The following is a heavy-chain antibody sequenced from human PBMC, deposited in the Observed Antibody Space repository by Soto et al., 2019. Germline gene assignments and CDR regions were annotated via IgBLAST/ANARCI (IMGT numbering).Heavy chain of an antibody. Sequence: QVQLVESGGGVVQPGRSLRLSCAASGFTFSSYGMHWVRQAPGKGLEWVAVIWYDGSNKYYADSVKGRFTISRDNSKNTLYLQMNSLRAEDTAVYYCARGPGEYSSSETLTYYYYYGMDVWGQGTTVTVSS. J-gene: IGHJ6*02. CDR1: GFTFSSYG. V-gene: IGHV3-33*01. CDR2: IWYDGSNK. CDR3: ARGPGEYSSSETLTYYYYYGMDV. D-gene: IGHD6-6*01.